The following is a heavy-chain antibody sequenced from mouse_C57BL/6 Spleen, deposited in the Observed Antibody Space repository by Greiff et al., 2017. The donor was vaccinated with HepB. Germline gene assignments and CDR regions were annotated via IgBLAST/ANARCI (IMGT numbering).Heavy chain of an antibody. J-gene: IGHJ1*03. V-gene: IGHV1-64*01. D-gene: IGHD2-5*01. CDR2: IHPNSGST. CDR1: GYTFTSYW. Sequence: QVQLQQPGAELVKPGASVKLSCKASGYTFTSYWMHWVKQRPGQGLEWIGMIHPNSGSTNYNEKFKSKATLTVDKSSSTAYMQLSSLTSEDSAVYYCARGPYYSNYDWYFDVWGTGTTVTVSS. CDR3: ARGPYYSNYDWYFDV.